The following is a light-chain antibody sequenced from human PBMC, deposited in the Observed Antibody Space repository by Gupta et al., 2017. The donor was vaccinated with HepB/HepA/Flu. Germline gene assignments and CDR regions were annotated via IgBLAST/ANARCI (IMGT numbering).Light chain of an antibody. V-gene: IGKV1-33*01. CDR1: HDISKY. CDR2: DAS. CDR3: QQYDNLLFT. J-gene: IGKJ5*01. Sequence: DIQMTQSPSSLSASVGDRVTITCRASHDISKYLNWYQQKPGKAPKLLIYDASNLETGVPSRFSGSGSGTDFTFTISSLQPEDIATYYCQQYDNLLFTFGQGTRLDLK.